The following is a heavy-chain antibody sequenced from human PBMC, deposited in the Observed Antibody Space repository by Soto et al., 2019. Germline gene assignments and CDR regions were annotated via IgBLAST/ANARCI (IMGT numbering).Heavy chain of an antibody. D-gene: IGHD3-16*01. Sequence: QITLKESGPTLVKPTQTLTLTCIFSGFSFSADGVGVGWIRQPPGKALEWLALIYWDDDPRYRPSLKSRLTITKDSSKKQVVLTMTNMDPLDTATYYCAHAFGGTSWPNDAFDVWGQGTVVTVSS. CDR3: AHAFGGTSWPNDAFDV. CDR2: IYWDDDP. CDR1: GFSFSADGVG. V-gene: IGHV2-5*02. J-gene: IGHJ3*01.